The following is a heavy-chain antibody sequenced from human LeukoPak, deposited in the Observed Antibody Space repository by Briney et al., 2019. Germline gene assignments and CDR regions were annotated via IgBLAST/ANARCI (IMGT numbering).Heavy chain of an antibody. J-gene: IGHJ4*02. CDR3: ARQWGSSXFXX. CDR1: GYSISSGYY. Sequence: PSETLSLTCAVSGYSISSGYYWGWIRQPPGKGLEWIGSIYHSGSTYYNPSLKSRVTISVDTSKNQFSLKLSSVTAADTAVYYCARQWGSSXFXXWGQXXLVT. CDR2: IYHSGST. V-gene: IGHV4-38-2*01. D-gene: IGHD3-16*01.